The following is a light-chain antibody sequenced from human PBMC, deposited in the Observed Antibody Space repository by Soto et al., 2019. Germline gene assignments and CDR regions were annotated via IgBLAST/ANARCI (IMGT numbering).Light chain of an antibody. CDR1: SSDVGGYNY. CDR2: EVS. J-gene: IGLJ3*02. V-gene: IGLV2-14*01. Sequence: QSALTQPASVSGSPGQSITISCTGTSSDVGGYNYVSWYQQHPGKAPKLMISEVSNRPSGVSNRFSGSKSDNTASLTISGLQAEDEADYYCAAWDDSLNGWVFGGGTKLTVL. CDR3: AAWDDSLNGWV.